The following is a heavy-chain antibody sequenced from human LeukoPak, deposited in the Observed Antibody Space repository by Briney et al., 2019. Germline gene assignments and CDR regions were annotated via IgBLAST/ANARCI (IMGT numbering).Heavy chain of an antibody. CDR1: GGYISNFY. CDR3: ARDNGDYVPLFDY. CDR2: IYYSGST. J-gene: IGHJ4*02. Sequence: SETLSLTCTVSGGYISNFYWSWIRQPPGEGLEWIGYIYYSGSTNYNPSLKSRVTISVDTSKNQFSLRLSSVTAADTAVYYCARDNGDYVPLFDYWGQGTLVTVSS. V-gene: IGHV4-59*01. D-gene: IGHD4-17*01.